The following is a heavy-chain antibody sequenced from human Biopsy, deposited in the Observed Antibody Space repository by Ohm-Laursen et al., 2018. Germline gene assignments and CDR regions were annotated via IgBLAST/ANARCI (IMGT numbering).Heavy chain of an antibody. D-gene: IGHD3-10*01. CDR2: LFTSGTT. CDR3: VRGGSGSFPFDY. J-gene: IGHJ4*02. V-gene: IGHV4-4*07. Sequence: SETRSLTCTVSGGSINSYYWSWMRQPAGKGLEWIGRLFTSGTTNYSPSLNNRVTMSVDTSKNQFSLRLTSVTAADTAVYYCVRGGSGSFPFDYWGPGTLVTVSS. CDR1: GGSINSYY.